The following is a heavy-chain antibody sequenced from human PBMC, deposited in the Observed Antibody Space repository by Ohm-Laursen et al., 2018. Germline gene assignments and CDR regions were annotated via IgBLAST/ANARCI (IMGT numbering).Heavy chain of an antibody. CDR3: ARDISPVIVGVAFDVFDI. CDR2: IKEDGSQK. D-gene: IGHD1-26*01. CDR1: GFTFSSYW. V-gene: IGHV3-7*01. Sequence: SLRLSCTASGFTFSSYWMTWVRQAPGKELEWVANIKEDGSQKNYVDSVKGRFTISRDNANNFLYLQMNSLRAEETAVYYCARDISPVIVGVAFDVFDIWGQGTMVTVSS. J-gene: IGHJ3*02.